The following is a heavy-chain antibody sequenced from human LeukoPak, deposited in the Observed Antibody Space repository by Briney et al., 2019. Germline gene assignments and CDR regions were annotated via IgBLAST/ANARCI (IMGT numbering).Heavy chain of an antibody. CDR2: ISGSGGST. Sequence: GGSLRLSCAASGFTFSSYAMSWVRQAPGKGLEWVSAISGSGGSTYYADSVKGRFTISRDNSKNTLYLQMNSLRAEGTAVYYCAKDGRAAAGANQTPPNWGQGTLVTVSS. V-gene: IGHV3-23*01. CDR1: GFTFSSYA. J-gene: IGHJ4*02. CDR3: AKDGRAAAGANQTPPN. D-gene: IGHD6-13*01.